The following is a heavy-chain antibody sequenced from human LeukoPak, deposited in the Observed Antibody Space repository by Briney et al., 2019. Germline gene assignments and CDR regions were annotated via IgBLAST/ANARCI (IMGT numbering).Heavy chain of an antibody. CDR3: ARAPDMVRGVSLEFDP. CDR1: GYSISSGYY. D-gene: IGHD3-10*01. Sequence: SETLSLTCAVSGYSISSGYYWGWIRQPPGKGLEWIGSIYHSGSTYYNPSLKSRVTISVDTSKNQFSLKLSSVTAADTAEYYCARAPDMVRGVSLEFDPWGQGTLVTVSS. J-gene: IGHJ5*02. CDR2: IYHSGST. V-gene: IGHV4-38-2*01.